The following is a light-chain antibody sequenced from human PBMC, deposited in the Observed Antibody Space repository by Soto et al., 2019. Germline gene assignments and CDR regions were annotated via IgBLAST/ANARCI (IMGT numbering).Light chain of an antibody. CDR3: QQSYTLSPLT. CDR1: QSISNY. Sequence: DIQMTQSPSSLSASVGDRVIITCRTSQSISNYLNWYQHKPGKAPKVLISAASNLQSGVPSRFSVSGSGTVFTLTISSLQPEDFATYFCQQSYTLSPLTFGGGTKVEIK. CDR2: AAS. V-gene: IGKV1-39*01. J-gene: IGKJ4*01.